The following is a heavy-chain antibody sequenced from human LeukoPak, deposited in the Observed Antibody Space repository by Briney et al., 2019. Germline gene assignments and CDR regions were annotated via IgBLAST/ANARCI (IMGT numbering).Heavy chain of an antibody. J-gene: IGHJ5*02. D-gene: IGHD3-10*02. CDR2: IYYSGST. CDR1: GGSISSYY. Sequence: PSETLSLTCTVPGGSISSYYWSWIRQPPGKGLEWIGYIYYSGSTNYNPSLKSRVTISVDTSKNQFSLKLSSVTAADTAVYYCARENVGALPHNLFDPWGQGTLVTVSS. CDR3: ARENVGALPHNLFDP. V-gene: IGHV4-59*01.